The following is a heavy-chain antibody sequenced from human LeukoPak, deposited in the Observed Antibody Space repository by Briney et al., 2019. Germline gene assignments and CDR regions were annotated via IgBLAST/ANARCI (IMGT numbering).Heavy chain of an antibody. CDR2: IYYSGST. D-gene: IGHD1-26*01. Sequence: PSETLSLTCTVSGGSISSYYWSWIRQPPGKGLEWIGYIYYSGSTNYNPSLKSRVTISVDTSKNQFSLKLSSVTAADTAVYYCARAMEWEPGNFDYWGQGTLVTVSS. V-gene: IGHV4-59*01. CDR3: ARAMEWEPGNFDY. CDR1: GGSISSYY. J-gene: IGHJ4*02.